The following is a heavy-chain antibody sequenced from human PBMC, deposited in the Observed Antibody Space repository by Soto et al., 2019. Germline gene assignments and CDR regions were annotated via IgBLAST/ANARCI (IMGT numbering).Heavy chain of an antibody. V-gene: IGHV3-23*01. CDR3: ARNSGYDYYDSTGIEN. Sequence: PGGSLRLSCAASGFSFSSYAMTCARRAPGKGLEWVSAIGGSGITYYADSVKGRITISRDNSRNTVYLQMNSLRAEDTAVYYCARNSGYDYYDSTGIENWGQGTQVTVSS. CDR2: IGGSGIT. CDR1: GFSFSSYA. J-gene: IGHJ4*02. D-gene: IGHD3-22*01.